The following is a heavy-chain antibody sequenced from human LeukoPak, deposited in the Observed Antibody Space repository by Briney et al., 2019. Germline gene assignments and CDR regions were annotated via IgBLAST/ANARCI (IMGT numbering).Heavy chain of an antibody. CDR2: ISYDGSNE. D-gene: IGHD3-10*02. J-gene: IGHJ6*04. Sequence: GGSLRLSCAASGFTFRSYGMHWVRQAPGKGLEWVTHISYDGSNEYYRESVKGRFTISRDNSNNMLYLQMNSLRPEDTAVYYCAALGITMIGGVWGKGTTVTISS. CDR3: AALGITMIGGV. V-gene: IGHV3-30*03. CDR1: GFTFRSYG.